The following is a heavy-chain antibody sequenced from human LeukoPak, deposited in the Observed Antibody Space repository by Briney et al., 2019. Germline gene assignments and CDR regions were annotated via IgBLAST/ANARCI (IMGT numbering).Heavy chain of an antibody. D-gene: IGHD6-13*01. CDR3: AKDPIAAAAFDY. V-gene: IGHV3-33*06. CDR2: IWYDGSNK. J-gene: IGHJ4*02. CDR1: GFTFSSYG. Sequence: GRSLRLSCAASGFTFSSYGMHWVRQAPGKGLEWVAVIWYDGSNKYYADSVKGRFTISRDNSKNTLYLQMNSLRAEDTAVYYCAKDPIAAAAFDYWGQGTLVTVSS.